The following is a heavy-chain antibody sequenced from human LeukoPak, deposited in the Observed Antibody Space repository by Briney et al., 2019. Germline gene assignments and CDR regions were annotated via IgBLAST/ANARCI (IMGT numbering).Heavy chain of an antibody. V-gene: IGHV4-38-2*02. J-gene: IGHJ4*02. CDR3: ARDLAGVGATGYFDY. Sequence: PSETLSLTCTVSGYSISSGYYWGWIRQPPGKGLEWIGSIYHSGSTYYNPSLKSRVTISVDTSKNQFSLKLSSVTAADTAVYYCARDLAGVGATGYFDYWGQGTLVTVSS. CDR1: GYSISSGYY. CDR2: IYHSGST. D-gene: IGHD1-26*01.